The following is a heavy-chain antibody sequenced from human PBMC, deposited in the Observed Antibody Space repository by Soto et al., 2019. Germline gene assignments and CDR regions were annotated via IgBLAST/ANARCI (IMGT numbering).Heavy chain of an antibody. CDR3: ARAGYSYGLGYFDY. V-gene: IGHV4-4*07. J-gene: IGHJ4*02. CDR2: IYTSGST. Sequence: GTLSLTCTVSGGSISSYYWSWIRQPAGKGLEWIGRIYTSGSTNYNPSLKSRVTMSVDTSKNQFSLKLSSVTAADTAVYYCARAGYSYGLGYFDYWGQGTLVTVSS. D-gene: IGHD5-18*01. CDR1: GGSISSYY.